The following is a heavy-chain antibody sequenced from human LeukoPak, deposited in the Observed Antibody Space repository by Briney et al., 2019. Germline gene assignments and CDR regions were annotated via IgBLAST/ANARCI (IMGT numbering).Heavy chain of an antibody. CDR1: GFTFNSYG. CDR3: ARLAVVAATEDPYYYKYGMDV. J-gene: IGHJ6*02. D-gene: IGHD2-15*01. Sequence: GGSLRLSCAASGFTFNSYGMNWVRQAPGKGLEWVSSISTSTSYIYYADSVKGRFTISRDNAKNSLYLQMDSLRAEDTAVYYCARLAVVAATEDPYYYKYGMDVWGQGTTVTVSS. CDR2: ISTSTSYI. V-gene: IGHV3-21*01.